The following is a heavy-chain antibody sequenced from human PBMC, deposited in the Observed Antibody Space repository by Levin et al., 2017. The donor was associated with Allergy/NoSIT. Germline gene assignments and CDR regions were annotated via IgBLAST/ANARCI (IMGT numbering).Heavy chain of an antibody. D-gene: IGHD5/OR15-5a*01. Sequence: GGSLRLSCAASRFSLSNAWMNWVRQAPGKGLEWIGRITSKTDGAATDYAAPLIGRFTISRDDSTNTLYLEMNSLTVEDRALYLCARQCQWWGQGTLVTVSS. J-gene: IGHJ1*01. CDR1: RFSLSNAW. V-gene: IGHV3-15*01. CDR2: ITSKTDGAAT. CDR3: ARQCQW.